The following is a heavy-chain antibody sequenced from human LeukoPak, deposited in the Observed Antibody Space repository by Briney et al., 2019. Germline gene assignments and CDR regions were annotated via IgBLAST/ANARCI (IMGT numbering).Heavy chain of an antibody. J-gene: IGHJ5*02. CDR1: GDSMSGYY. Sequence: SETLSLTCSVSGDSMSGYYWSWIRQPPGKGLEWIGYMYYSGTTSYNPSLKSRVTLSTDTSKNPFSLKLYSVTAADTAVYYCARHDNYPGFGRGFDPWGQGFLVTVTS. D-gene: IGHD1-14*01. V-gene: IGHV4-59*08. CDR2: MYYSGTT. CDR3: ARHDNYPGFGRGFDP.